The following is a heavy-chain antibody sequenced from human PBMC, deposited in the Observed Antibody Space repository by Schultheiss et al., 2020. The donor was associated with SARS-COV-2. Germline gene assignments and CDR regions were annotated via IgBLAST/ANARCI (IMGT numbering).Heavy chain of an antibody. CDR2: ISSSSSYI. D-gene: IGHD3-10*01. V-gene: IGHV3-21*04. J-gene: IGHJ6*02. Sequence: GGSLRLSCAASGFTFSSYSMNWVRQAPGKGLEWVSSISSSSSYIYYADSVKGRFTISRDNAKNSLYLQMNSLRAEDTAVYYCARGDGFEWGGMDVWGQGTTVTVAS. CDR3: ARGDGFEWGGMDV. CDR1: GFTFSSYS.